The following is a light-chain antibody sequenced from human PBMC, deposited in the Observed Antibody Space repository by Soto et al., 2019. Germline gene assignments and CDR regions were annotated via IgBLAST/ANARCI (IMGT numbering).Light chain of an antibody. Sequence: DIQMTQSPSSLSASVGDRVTSTCRASQSITTYLNWHRQKPGKAPKLMIYAASSLQSGVPSRFSGSGSETEFTLSISSLQPEDFATYLCQQIYSDRLTVVGGTEVDI. J-gene: IGKJ4*01. V-gene: IGKV1-39*01. CDR1: QSITTY. CDR3: QQIYSDRLT. CDR2: AAS.